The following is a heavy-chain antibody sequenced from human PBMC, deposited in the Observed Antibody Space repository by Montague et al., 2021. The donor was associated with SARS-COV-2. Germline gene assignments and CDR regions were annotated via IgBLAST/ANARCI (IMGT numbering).Heavy chain of an antibody. CDR1: GGSVSSGGYY. CDR2: IYTSGST. D-gene: IGHD3-9*01. Sequence: TLSLTCTVSGGSVSSGGYYWSWIRQPAGKGLEWIGRIYTSGSTNYNPSLKSRVTISVDTSKNQFSLKLSSVTAADTAVYYCARDGVLRYFDWLGDRYGMDVWGQGTTVTVSS. J-gene: IGHJ6*02. CDR3: ARDGVLRYFDWLGDRYGMDV. V-gene: IGHV4-61*02.